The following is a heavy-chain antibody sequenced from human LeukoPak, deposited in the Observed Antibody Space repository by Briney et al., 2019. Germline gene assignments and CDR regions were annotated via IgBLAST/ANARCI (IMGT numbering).Heavy chain of an antibody. CDR2: ISYDGSNK. J-gene: IGHJ4*02. D-gene: IGHD3-10*01. V-gene: IGHV3-30*18. Sequence: XVISYDGSNKYYADSVKGRFTNSRDNSKNTLYLQMNSLRAEDTAVYYCAKGASALWFGEFLYWSQGTLVTVSS. CDR3: AKGASALWFGEFLY.